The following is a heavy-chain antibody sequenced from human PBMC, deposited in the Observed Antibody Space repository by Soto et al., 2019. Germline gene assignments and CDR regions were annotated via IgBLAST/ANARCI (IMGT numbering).Heavy chain of an antibody. CDR2: IIPIFGTA. Sequence: SVKVSCKASGGTFSSYAISWVRQAPGQGLEWMGGIIPIFGTANYAQKFQGRVTITADESTSTAYMELSSLRSEDTAVYYCARLISESVWAPGYYYYYGMDVWGQGTTVTVSS. V-gene: IGHV1-69*13. CDR3: ARLISESVWAPGYYYYYGMDV. J-gene: IGHJ6*02. CDR1: GGTFSSYA. D-gene: IGHD3-10*01.